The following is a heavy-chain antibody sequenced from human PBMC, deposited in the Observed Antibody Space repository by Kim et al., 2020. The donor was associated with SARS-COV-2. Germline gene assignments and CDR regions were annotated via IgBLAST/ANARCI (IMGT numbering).Heavy chain of an antibody. J-gene: IGHJ1*01. V-gene: IGHV4-59*01. CDR3: ARDSLADYDSSGYVD. CDR1: GDSISSYY. Sequence: SETLSLTCSVSGDSISSYYWNWIRQPPGKGLEWVGYIYYSGTTSYNPSLKSRLTISIDTSKNQFSLNLRSVTAADTAVYYCARDSLADYDSSGYVDWCQG. CDR2: IYYSGTT. D-gene: IGHD3-22*01.